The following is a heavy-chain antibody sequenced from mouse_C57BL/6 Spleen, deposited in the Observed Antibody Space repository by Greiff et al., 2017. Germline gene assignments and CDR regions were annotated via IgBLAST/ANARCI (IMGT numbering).Heavy chain of an antibody. CDR3: ARSGYYDYTWCAY. V-gene: IGHV1-39*01. D-gene: IGHD2-4*01. J-gene: IGHJ3*01. CDR1: GYSFTDYN. CDR2: INPNYGTT. Sequence: EVQLQQSGPELVKPGASVKISCKASGYSFTDYNMNWVKQSNGTSLEWIGVINPNYGTTSYNQQFKGKATLTVDQSSSTAYLQLNSLTSEDSAVYYCARSGYYDYTWCAYWGQGTLVTVSA.